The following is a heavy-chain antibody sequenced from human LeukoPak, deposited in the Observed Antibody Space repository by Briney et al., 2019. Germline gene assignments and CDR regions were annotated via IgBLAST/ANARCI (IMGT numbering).Heavy chain of an antibody. CDR2: ISNSGSP. CDR3: ARGGAGPLKD. CDR1: SASVSSYY. D-gene: IGHD3-16*01. J-gene: IGHJ4*02. Sequence: SETLSLTCTVSSASVSSYYWSWVRQPPGGGLEWIGYISNSGSPSYNPSFKSRVTFSADTSKNHLSLKLNSVTPADTAVYFCARGGAGPLKDWGQGTLVTVSS. V-gene: IGHV4-59*02.